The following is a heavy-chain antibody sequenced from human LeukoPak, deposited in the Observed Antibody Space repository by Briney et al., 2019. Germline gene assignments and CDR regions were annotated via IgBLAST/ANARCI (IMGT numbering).Heavy chain of an antibody. J-gene: IGHJ3*02. CDR3: ARTIVVVTDDAFDI. V-gene: IGHV4-59*01. CDR2: IYYSGNT. Sequence: SETLSLTCTVSGGSISSYYWSWIRQPPGKGLEWIGYIYYSGNTNYNPSLKSRVTISVDTSKNQFSLKLSSVTAADTAVYYCARTIVVVTDDAFDIWGQGTMVTVSS. D-gene: IGHD2-21*02. CDR1: GGSISSYY.